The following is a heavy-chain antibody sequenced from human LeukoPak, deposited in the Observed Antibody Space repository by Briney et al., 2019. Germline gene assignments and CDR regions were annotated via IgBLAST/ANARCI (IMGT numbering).Heavy chain of an antibody. Sequence: GESLRLSCAASGFTFSSSAMGWVRQAPGKGLEWVSGISFSGGNTYYADSVRGRFTISRDNSKNTVFLQMSSLRAEDTAIYYCAKDRQHRSGKYWGSFDFWGQGTLVTVSS. CDR3: AKDRQHRSGKYWGSFDF. D-gene: IGHD3-22*01. CDR1: GFTFSSSA. V-gene: IGHV3-23*01. CDR2: ISFSGGNT. J-gene: IGHJ4*02.